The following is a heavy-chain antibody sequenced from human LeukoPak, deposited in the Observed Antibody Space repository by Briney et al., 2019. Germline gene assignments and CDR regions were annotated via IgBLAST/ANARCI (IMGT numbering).Heavy chain of an antibody. CDR3: AREARGSGRDFDY. CDR2: IGTRSNPI. D-gene: IGHD1-26*01. CDR1: GFSFSDFY. Sequence: GGSLRLSCAASGFSFSDFYMSWIRQAPGMGLEWISYIGTRSNPIYYADSVKGRFTISRDDAKNSLYLQMNSLRDEDTAGYFCAREARGSGRDFDYWGQGILVTVSS. J-gene: IGHJ4*02. V-gene: IGHV3-11*01.